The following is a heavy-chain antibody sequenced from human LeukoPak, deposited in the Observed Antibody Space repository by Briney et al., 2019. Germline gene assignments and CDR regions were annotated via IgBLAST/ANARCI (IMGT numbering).Heavy chain of an antibody. D-gene: IGHD6-19*01. Sequence: SVKVSCKASGGTFSSYAISWVRQAPGQGLEWMGRIIPILGIANYAQKFQGRVTITADKSTSTAYMELSSLRSEDTAVYYCARVAVAGPLYYYYGMDVWGQGTTVTVSS. CDR1: GGTFSSYA. V-gene: IGHV1-69*04. J-gene: IGHJ6*02. CDR3: ARVAVAGPLYYYYGMDV. CDR2: IIPILGIA.